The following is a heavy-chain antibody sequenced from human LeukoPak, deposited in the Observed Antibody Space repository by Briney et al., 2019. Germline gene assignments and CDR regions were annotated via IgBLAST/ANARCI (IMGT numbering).Heavy chain of an antibody. CDR2: IYSGGST. Sequence: GGSLRLSCAASGFTVSSNYMSWVRQAPGKGLEWVSVIYSGGSTYYADSVKGRFTISRDNSKNTLYLQMNTLRAEDTAVYYCAREGRQYSGGPWYFDYWAQGTLVTVSS. V-gene: IGHV3-53*01. J-gene: IGHJ4*02. CDR3: AREGRQYSGGPWYFDY. CDR1: GFTVSSNY. D-gene: IGHD1-26*01.